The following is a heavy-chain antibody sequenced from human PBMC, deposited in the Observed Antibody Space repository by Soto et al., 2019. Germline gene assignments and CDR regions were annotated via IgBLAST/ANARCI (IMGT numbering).Heavy chain of an antibody. CDR2: IYPGDSDT. D-gene: IGHD6-6*01. CDR1: GYSFTIYC. V-gene: IGHV5-51*01. CDR3: ARVRSSSLNWFDP. J-gene: IGHJ5*02. Sequence: PGESVKISCKGAGYSFTIYCIGWVLQMPWKGLEWMGIIYPGDSDTRYSPSFQGQVTISADKSISTAYLQWSSLKASDTAMYYCARVRSSSLNWFDPWGQGTLVTVSS.